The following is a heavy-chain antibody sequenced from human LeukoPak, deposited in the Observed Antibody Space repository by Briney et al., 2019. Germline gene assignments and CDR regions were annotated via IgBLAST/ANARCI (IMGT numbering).Heavy chain of an antibody. CDR1: GGSISNSY. CDR2: IYTSGST. CDR3: ARARVHCSSTSCYFRFYYMDV. J-gene: IGHJ6*03. V-gene: IGHV4-4*07. Sequence: SETLSLTCTVSGGSISNSYWSWLRQPAGKGLEWIGRIYTSGSTNYNPSLKSRVTMSVDTSKNQFSLKLSSVTAADTAVYYCARARVHCSSTSCYFRFYYMDVWGKGTTVTISS. D-gene: IGHD2-2*01.